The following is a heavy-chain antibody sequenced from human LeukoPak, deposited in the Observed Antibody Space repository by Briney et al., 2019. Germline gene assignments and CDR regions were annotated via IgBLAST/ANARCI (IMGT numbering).Heavy chain of an antibody. J-gene: IGHJ3*02. CDR1: GFTFSSYA. V-gene: IGHV3-23*01. Sequence: GGSLRLYCAASGFTFSSYAMSWVRQAPGKGLEWVSAISGSGGSTYYADSVKGRFTISRDNSKNTLYLQMNSLRAEDTAVYYCAKLSLRSIMITFGGANDAFDIWGQGTMVTVSS. CDR3: AKLSLRSIMITFGGANDAFDI. CDR2: ISGSGGST. D-gene: IGHD3-16*01.